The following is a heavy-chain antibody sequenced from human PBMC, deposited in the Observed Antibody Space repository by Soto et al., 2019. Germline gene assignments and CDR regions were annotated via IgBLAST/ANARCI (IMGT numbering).Heavy chain of an antibody. V-gene: IGHV3-23*01. Sequence: GGSLRLSCAASGFIFSSDWMHWVRQAPGKGPVWVSAISGSGGSTYYADSVKGRFTISRDNSKNTLYLQMNSLRAEDTAVYYCARDDYYDSSGYLAPLDYWGQGTLVTVSS. D-gene: IGHD3-22*01. J-gene: IGHJ4*02. CDR1: GFIFSSDW. CDR2: ISGSGGST. CDR3: ARDDYYDSSGYLAPLDY.